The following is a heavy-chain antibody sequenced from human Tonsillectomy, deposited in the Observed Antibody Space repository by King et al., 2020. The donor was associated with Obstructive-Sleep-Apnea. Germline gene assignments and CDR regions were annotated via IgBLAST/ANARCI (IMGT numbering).Heavy chain of an antibody. Sequence: QVQLQESGPGLVEPSETLSLTCTVSGASVNSFYWSWIRQPAGEGLEWIGRIYTSGSTDYNPSLKSRVTMSVDTSKNQFSLKLTSVTAADTAVYYCARVGETIYYYYGMDVWGHGTTVTVSS. D-gene: IGHD1-7*01. V-gene: IGHV4-4*07. CDR1: GASVNSFY. J-gene: IGHJ6*02. CDR3: ARVGETIYYYYGMDV. CDR2: IYTSGST.